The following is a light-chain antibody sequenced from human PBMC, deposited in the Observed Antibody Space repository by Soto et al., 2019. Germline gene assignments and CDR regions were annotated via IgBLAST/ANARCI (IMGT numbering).Light chain of an antibody. V-gene: IGKV3-11*01. CDR1: QSVSSY. J-gene: IGKJ2*01. CDR2: DAS. Sequence: EIVLTQSPATLSLSPGERATLSCRASQSVSSYLAWYQQKPGQAPRLLIYDASNRATGIPARFSGSGSGTDFTLTISSLEPEDFAVDYWQERSNWPPGYTFGQGTKLEIK. CDR3: QERSNWPPGYT.